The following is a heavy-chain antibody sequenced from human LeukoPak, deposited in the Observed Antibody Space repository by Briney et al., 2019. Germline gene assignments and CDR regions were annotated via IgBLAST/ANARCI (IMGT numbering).Heavy chain of an antibody. J-gene: IGHJ6*02. V-gene: IGHV3-33*06. Sequence: GGSLRLSCAASGFTFSSYGMHWVRQAPGKGLEWVAVIWYDGSNKYYADSVKGRFTISRDNSKNTLYLQMNSLRAEDTAVYYCANVGLSPGTIIRRGRYYGMDVWGQGTTVTVSS. CDR2: IWYDGSNK. CDR3: ANVGLSPGTIIRRGRYYGMDV. CDR1: GFTFSSYG. D-gene: IGHD1-26*01.